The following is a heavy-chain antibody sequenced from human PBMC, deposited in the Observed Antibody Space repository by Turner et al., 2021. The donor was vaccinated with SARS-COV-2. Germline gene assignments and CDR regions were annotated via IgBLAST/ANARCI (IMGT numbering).Heavy chain of an antibody. V-gene: IGHV3-30*18. J-gene: IGHJ4*02. CDR1: GFTFSSYG. Sequence: QVQLVESGGGLVQPGRSLRLSCAASGFTFSSYGMHWVRQAPGKGLERVAVISYDGSNKYYADSVKGRFTISRDNSKNTLYLQMNSLRAEDTAVYYCAKDGAPFLLYFGGPTCYFDYWGQGTLVTVSS. D-gene: IGHD3-10*01. CDR3: AKDGAPFLLYFGGPTCYFDY. CDR2: ISYDGSNK.